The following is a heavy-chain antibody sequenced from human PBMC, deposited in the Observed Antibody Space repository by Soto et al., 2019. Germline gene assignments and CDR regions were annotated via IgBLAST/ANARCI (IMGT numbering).Heavy chain of an antibody. CDR3: AKDVPSIFGVVSYFDY. Sequence: GGSLRLSCAASGFTFSSYAMSWVRQAPGKGLEWVSAISGSGGSTYYADSVKGRFTISRDNSKNTLYLQMNSLRAEDTAGYYCAKDVPSIFGVVSYFDYWGQGTLVTGFS. J-gene: IGHJ4*02. D-gene: IGHD3-3*01. CDR2: ISGSGGST. V-gene: IGHV3-23*01. CDR1: GFTFSSYA.